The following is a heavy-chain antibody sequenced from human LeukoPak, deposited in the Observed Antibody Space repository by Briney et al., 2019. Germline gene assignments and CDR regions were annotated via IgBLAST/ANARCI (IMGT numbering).Heavy chain of an antibody. J-gene: IGHJ4*02. Sequence: GGSLRLSCVGSGFIFRKYVMSWVRQAPGKGLEWVSTITSSGSSTYYADSVKGRFTISRDNARNTLYLQMNSLRAEDTAVYYCAREGSFSGIYALQCWGQGTVVTVSS. V-gene: IGHV3-23*01. D-gene: IGHD1-26*01. CDR2: ITSSGSST. CDR1: GFIFRKYV. CDR3: AREGSFSGIYALQC.